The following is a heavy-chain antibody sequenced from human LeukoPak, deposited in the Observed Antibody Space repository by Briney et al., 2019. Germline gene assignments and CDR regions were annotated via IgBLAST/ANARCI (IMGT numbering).Heavy chain of an antibody. V-gene: IGHV7-4-1*02. CDR2: INTNTGNP. J-gene: IGHJ4*02. CDR3: ARGLIEYSSSRFIDY. Sequence: ASVKVSCKASGYTFTSYATNWVRQAPGQGLEWMGWINTNTGNPTYAQGFTGRFVFSLDTSVSTAYLQISSLKAEDTAVYYCARGLIEYSSSRFIDYWGQGTLVTVSS. D-gene: IGHD6-6*01. CDR1: GYTFTSYA.